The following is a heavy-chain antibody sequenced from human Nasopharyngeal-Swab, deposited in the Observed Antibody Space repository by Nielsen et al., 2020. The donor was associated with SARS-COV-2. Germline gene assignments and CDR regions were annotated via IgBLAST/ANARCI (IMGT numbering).Heavy chain of an antibody. D-gene: IGHD2-15*01. J-gene: IGHJ6*02. Sequence: GGSLRLSCAASGFTFSSYDMHWVRQATGKGLEWVSAIGTAGDTYYPGSVKGRLTISRENAKNSLYLQMNSLRAEDTAVYYCARDLHCSGGSCYSYGMDVWGQGTTVTVSS. CDR1: GFTFSSYD. V-gene: IGHV3-13*01. CDR2: IGTAGDT. CDR3: ARDLHCSGGSCYSYGMDV.